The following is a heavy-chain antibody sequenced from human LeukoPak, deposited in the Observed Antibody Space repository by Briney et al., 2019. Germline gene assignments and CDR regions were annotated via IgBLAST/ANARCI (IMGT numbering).Heavy chain of an antibody. J-gene: IGHJ4*02. Sequence: GGSLSLSCAASGFTFSSYWMSWVRQAPGKGLEWVANIKQDGSETYYVDSVKGRFTISRDNAKNSLYLQMNSLRAEDTAVYYCARDGYNWNYFDYWGQGTLVTVSS. CDR3: ARDGYNWNYFDY. CDR2: IKQDGSET. V-gene: IGHV3-7*01. CDR1: GFTFSSYW. D-gene: IGHD1-20*01.